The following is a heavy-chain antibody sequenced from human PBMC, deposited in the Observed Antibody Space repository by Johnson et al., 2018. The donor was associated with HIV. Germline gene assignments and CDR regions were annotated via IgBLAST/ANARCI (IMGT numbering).Heavy chain of an antibody. D-gene: IGHD4-17*01. J-gene: IGHJ3*02. CDR1: DFTVGSIY. Sequence: MQLVESGGGLVQPGGSLRLSCAASDFTVGSIYMSWVRQAPGKGLEWVSLISRGGSSYYADSVKGRLPISRDNSKNTLYLQMNSLRVEDTAVYYCAKEDRITVTRVTWGAFDIWGQGTMVTVSS. CDR2: ISRGGSS. CDR3: AKEDRITVTRVTWGAFDI. V-gene: IGHV3-66*01.